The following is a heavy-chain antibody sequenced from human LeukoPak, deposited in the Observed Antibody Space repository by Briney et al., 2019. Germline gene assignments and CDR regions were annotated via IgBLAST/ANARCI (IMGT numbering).Heavy chain of an antibody. V-gene: IGHV3-53*01. J-gene: IGHJ4*02. CDR2: IYSGGKT. D-gene: IGHD3-22*01. CDR3: ARINFYDSSGFYRDY. Sequence: SSETLSLTCTVSGGSITSYYWTWVRQPPEKGLEWVSVIYSGGKTYYADSVKGRFTISRDDSKNTLYLQMNSLRAEDTALYYCARINFYDSSGFYRDYWGQGTLVTVSS. CDR1: GGSITSYY.